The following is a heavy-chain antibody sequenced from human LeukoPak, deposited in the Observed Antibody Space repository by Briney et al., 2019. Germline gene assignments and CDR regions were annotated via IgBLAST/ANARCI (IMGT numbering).Heavy chain of an antibody. J-gene: IGHJ4*02. V-gene: IGHV1-18*01. CDR3: ARVVRLKVVPAAFDY. D-gene: IGHD2-2*01. CDR1: GYTFTSYG. CDR2: ISAYNGNT. Sequence: ASVKVSCKASGYTFTSYGISWVRQAPGQGLEWMGWISAYNGNTNYAQKLQGRVTMTTDTSTSTAYMELGSLRSDDTAVYYCARVVRLKVVPAAFDYWGQGTLVTVSS.